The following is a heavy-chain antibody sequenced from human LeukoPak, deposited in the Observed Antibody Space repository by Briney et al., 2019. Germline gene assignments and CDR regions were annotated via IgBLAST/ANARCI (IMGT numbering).Heavy chain of an antibody. Sequence: GASVKVSCKASGYTFTSYGISWVRQAPGQGLEWMGWISAYNGNANYAQKLQGRVTMTTDTSTSTAYMELRSLRSDDTAVYYCARDPPYYDSSGYYKDYWGQGTLVTVSS. CDR2: ISAYNGNA. V-gene: IGHV1-18*01. CDR1: GYTFTSYG. D-gene: IGHD3-22*01. J-gene: IGHJ4*02. CDR3: ARDPPYYDSSGYYKDY.